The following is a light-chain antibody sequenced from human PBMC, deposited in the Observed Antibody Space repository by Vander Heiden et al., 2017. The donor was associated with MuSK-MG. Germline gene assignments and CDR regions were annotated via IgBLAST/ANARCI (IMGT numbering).Light chain of an antibody. J-gene: IGLJ1*01. V-gene: IGLV3-19*01. CDR3: NSRDSSGNHLKV. CDR2: GKN. CDR1: SLRSYY. Sequence: SELTQDPAVSVALGQTVRITCQGDSLRSYYASWYQQKPGQAPVLVIYGKNNRPSGIPNRFSGSSSGNTASLTITGAQAEDEADYYCNSRDSSGNHLKVFGTGTKVTVL.